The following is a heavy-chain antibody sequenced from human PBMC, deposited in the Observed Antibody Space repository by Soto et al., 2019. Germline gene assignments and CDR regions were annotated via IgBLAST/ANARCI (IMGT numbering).Heavy chain of an antibody. CDR1: RFTVRSNY. CDR3: AGVYGDFAFDAFDI. V-gene: IGHV3-53*01. CDR2: IYSAGTT. J-gene: IGHJ3*02. D-gene: IGHD4-17*01. Sequence: VGSLRLCCAASRFTVRSNYMSWARQAPGQGLEWVSFIYSAGTTKYADSVKGRFTISRDNSKNMLYLQMNSLRAEDTAVYFCAGVYGDFAFDAFDIWGQGTMVTVS.